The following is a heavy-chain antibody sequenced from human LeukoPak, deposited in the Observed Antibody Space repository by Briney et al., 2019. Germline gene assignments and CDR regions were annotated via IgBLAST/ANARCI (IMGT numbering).Heavy chain of an antibody. D-gene: IGHD2-15*01. CDR1: GGSISSGSYY. V-gene: IGHV4-61*02. CDR2: IYTSGST. Sequence: PSETLSLTCTVSGGSISSGSYYWSWIRQPAGKGLEWIGRIYTSGSTNYNPSLKSRVTISVDTSKNQFSLKLSSVTAADTAVYYCARHPDTSYYCSGGSCFFYWGQGTLVTVSS. CDR3: ARHPDTSYYCSGGSCFFY. J-gene: IGHJ4*02.